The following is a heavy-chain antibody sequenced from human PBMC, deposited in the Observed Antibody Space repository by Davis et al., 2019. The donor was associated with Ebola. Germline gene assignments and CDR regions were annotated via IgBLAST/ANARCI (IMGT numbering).Heavy chain of an antibody. V-gene: IGHV3-53*04. CDR3: ARSPGSRPDYYYYGMDV. CDR2: IYSGGST. CDR1: GFTVSSNY. Sequence: PGGSLRLSCAASGFTVSSNYMSWVRQAPGKGLEWVSVIYSGGSTYYADSVKGRFTISRHNSKNTLYLQMNSLRAEDTAVYYCARSPGSRPDYYYYGMDVWGQGTTVTVSS. J-gene: IGHJ6*02.